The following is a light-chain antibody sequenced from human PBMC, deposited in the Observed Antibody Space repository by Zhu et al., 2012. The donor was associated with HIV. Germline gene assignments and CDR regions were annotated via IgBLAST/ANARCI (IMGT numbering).Light chain of an antibody. CDR3: QHLTLYPT. CDR1: ETISRY. J-gene: IGKJ4*01. V-gene: IGKV1-9*01. CDR2: DTS. Sequence: QLTQSPAFLSASVGDRVTITCRASETISRYLAWYQQKPGKAPKLLIYDTSTLQSGVPSTFSGSGSGTEFTLTISSLQPEDFATYFCQHLTLYPTFGGGSKVEIK.